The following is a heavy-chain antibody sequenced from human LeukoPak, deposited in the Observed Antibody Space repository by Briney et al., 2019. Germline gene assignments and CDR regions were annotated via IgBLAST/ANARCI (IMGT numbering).Heavy chain of an antibody. CDR3: AREIYDSSGYGAFDI. V-gene: IGHV3-33*01. CDR1: GFTFSDYG. J-gene: IGHJ3*02. D-gene: IGHD3-22*01. Sequence: GGSLRLSCAASGFTFSDYGMHWVRQAPGKGLEWVAVIWYDGSNKYYADSVKGRFTISRDNSKNTLYLQMNSLRAEDTAVYYCAREIYDSSGYGAFDIWGQGTMVTVSS. CDR2: IWYDGSNK.